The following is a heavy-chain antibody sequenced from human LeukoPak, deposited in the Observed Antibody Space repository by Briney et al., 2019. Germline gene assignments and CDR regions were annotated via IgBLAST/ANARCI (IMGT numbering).Heavy chain of an antibody. Sequence: PGGSLRLSCAASGFTFTTYAMHWVRQPPGKGLEWVAFIRYDGTNKYYADSVKGRFTISRDNSKNTLYLQMDSLRAEDTALYYCSKTSRSTTSCPGDYWGQGTLVTVSS. V-gene: IGHV3-30*02. J-gene: IGHJ4*02. CDR1: GFTFTTYA. D-gene: IGHD2-2*01. CDR2: IRYDGTNK. CDR3: SKTSRSTTSCPGDY.